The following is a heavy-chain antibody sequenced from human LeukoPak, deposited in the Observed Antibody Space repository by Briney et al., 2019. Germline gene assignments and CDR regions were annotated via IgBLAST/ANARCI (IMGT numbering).Heavy chain of an antibody. CDR1: GFTFSTYS. Sequence: GSLRLSCAASGFTFSTYSMSWVRQAPGKGLEWVSSISSNSRYIYYADSMRGRFTISRDNAKNSLYLQMNSLKPEDTAVYYCARNGAPVVTAITPYYYYMDVWGKGTTVTVSS. CDR2: ISSNSRYI. J-gene: IGHJ6*03. CDR3: ARNGAPVVTAITPYYYYMDV. V-gene: IGHV3-21*06. D-gene: IGHD2-21*02.